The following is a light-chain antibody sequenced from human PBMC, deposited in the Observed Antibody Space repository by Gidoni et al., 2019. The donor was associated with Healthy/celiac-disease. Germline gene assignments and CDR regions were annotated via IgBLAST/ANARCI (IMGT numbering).Light chain of an antibody. CDR2: GAS. CDR3: QQYGSSPPYT. V-gene: IGKV3-20*01. J-gene: IGKJ2*01. Sequence: ELVLTQSPRTLSLPPGERATLSCRASQSVSSSYLAWYQQKPGQAPRLLIYGASSRATGIPDRCSGSGSGTEFTLTISRLEPEDFAVYYCQQYGSSPPYTFGQGTKLEIK. CDR1: QSVSSSY.